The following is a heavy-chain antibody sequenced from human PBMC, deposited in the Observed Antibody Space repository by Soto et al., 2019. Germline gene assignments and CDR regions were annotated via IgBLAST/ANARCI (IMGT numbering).Heavy chain of an antibody. CDR1: GYTFTSYG. V-gene: IGHV1-18*04. D-gene: IGHD2-15*01. Sequence: ASVKVSCKASGYTFTSYGISWVRQAPGEGLEWMGWISAYNGNTNYAQKLQGRVTMTTDTSTSTAYMELRSLRSDDTAVYYCARDYAVVVVAATRGWFDPWGQGTLVTV. CDR2: ISAYNGNT. CDR3: ARDYAVVVVAATRGWFDP. J-gene: IGHJ5*02.